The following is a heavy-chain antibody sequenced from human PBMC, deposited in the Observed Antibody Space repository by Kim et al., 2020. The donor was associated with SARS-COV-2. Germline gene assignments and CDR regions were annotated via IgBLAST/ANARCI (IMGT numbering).Heavy chain of an antibody. CDR1: GFTFSSYA. J-gene: IGHJ3*02. CDR2: IYSGGSST. V-gene: IGHV3-23*03. D-gene: IGHD6-13*01. Sequence: GGSLRLSCAASGFTFSSYAMSWVRQAPGKGLEWVSVIYSGGSSTYYADSVKGRFTISRDNSKNTLYLQMNSLRAEDTAVYYCAKWAAAGSADAFDIWGQGTMVTVSS. CDR3: AKWAAAGSADAFDI.